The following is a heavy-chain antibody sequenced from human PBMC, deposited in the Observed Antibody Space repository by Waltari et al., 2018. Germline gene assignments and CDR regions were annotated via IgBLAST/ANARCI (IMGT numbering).Heavy chain of an antibody. CDR2: IDWDDDK. CDR3: PRFYMGGYFDY. J-gene: IGHJ4*02. V-gene: IGHV2-70*04. Sequence: QVTLKESGPALVKPTQTLTLTCTFSGFSLSTSGMRVSWIRQPPGKALEWLARIDWDDDKFYSTSLKTRLTISKDTSKNQVVLTMTNMDPVDTATYYCPRFYMGGYFDYWGQGTLVTVSS. D-gene: IGHD3-22*01. CDR1: GFSLSTSGMR.